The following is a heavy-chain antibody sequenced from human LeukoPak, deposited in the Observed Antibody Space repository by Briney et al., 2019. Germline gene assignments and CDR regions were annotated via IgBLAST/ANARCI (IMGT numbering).Heavy chain of an antibody. V-gene: IGHV1-69*02. CDR2: IIPILGIT. CDR3: ARGHQPPYYGMDV. CDR1: GGTFSSYT. Sequence: SVKVSCKASGGTFSSYTISWVRQAPGQGLEWMGRIIPILGITNYAQKFQGRVTITADKSTSTAYMELSSLRSEDTAVFYCARGHQPPYYGMDVWGQGTTVTVSS. J-gene: IGHJ6*02.